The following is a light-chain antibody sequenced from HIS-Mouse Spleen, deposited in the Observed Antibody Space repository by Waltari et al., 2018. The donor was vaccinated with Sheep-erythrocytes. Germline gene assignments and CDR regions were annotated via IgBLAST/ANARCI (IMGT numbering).Light chain of an antibody. J-gene: IGKJ2*01. CDR1: QSLLHSNGYNY. CDR2: DAS. CDR3: QQFNSHPMYT. V-gene: IGKV2-28*01. Sequence: DIVMTQSPLSLPVTPGEPASISCRSSQSLLHSNGYNYLDWYLQKQGQSPQLLIYDASRLESGVPSRFSGSGSGTDFTLTISSLQPEDFATYYCQQFNSHPMYTFGQGTKLEIK.